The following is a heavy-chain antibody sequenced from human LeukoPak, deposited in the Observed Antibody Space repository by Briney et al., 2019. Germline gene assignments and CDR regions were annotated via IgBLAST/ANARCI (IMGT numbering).Heavy chain of an antibody. CDR1: GFTFSSYA. J-gene: IGHJ4*02. Sequence: PGGSLRPSCAASGFTFSSYAMHWVRQAPGKGLEWVAVISYDGSNKYYADSVKGRFTISRDNSKNTLYLQMNSLRAEDTAVYYCARDLSRRASGTLGYWGQGTLVTVSS. V-gene: IGHV3-30-3*01. D-gene: IGHD1-26*01. CDR3: ARDLSRRASGTLGY. CDR2: ISYDGSNK.